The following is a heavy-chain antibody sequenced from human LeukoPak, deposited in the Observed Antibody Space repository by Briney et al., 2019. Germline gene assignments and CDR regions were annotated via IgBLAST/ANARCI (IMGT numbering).Heavy chain of an antibody. CDR2: MNPNSGNT. Sequence: GSSVKVSCKASGGTFSSYAISWVRRAPGQGLEWMGWMNPNSGNTGYAQKFQGRVTMTRNTSISTAHMELSSLRSEDTAVYYCARGGGDYSYYYYYMDVWGKGTTVTISS. J-gene: IGHJ6*03. CDR3: ARGGGDYSYYYYYMDV. V-gene: IGHV1-8*02. D-gene: IGHD4-17*01. CDR1: GGTFSSYA.